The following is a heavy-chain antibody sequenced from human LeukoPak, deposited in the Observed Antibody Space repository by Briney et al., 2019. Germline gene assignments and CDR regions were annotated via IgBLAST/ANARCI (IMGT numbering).Heavy chain of an antibody. D-gene: IGHD2-2*01. V-gene: IGHV5-51*01. CDR2: IYPGDSDT. CDR3: ARQSKVVPAAINAFDI. Sequence: GESLKISCKGSGYSFTSYWIGWVRQMPGKGLEWMGIIYPGDSDTRYSPSFQGQVTISADKSISTAYLQWSSLKASDTAMYYCARQSKVVPAAINAFDIWGQGTMVTVSS. CDR1: GYSFTSYW. J-gene: IGHJ3*02.